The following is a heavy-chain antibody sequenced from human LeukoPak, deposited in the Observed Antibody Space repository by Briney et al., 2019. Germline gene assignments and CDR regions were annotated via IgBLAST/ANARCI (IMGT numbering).Heavy chain of an antibody. CDR1: GHTLTELS. CDR3: ATVAAAGRWFDP. J-gene: IGHJ5*02. Sequence: ASVKVSCKVSGHTLTELSMHWVRQAPGKGLEWMGGFDPEDGETIYAQKFQGRVTMTEDTSTDTAYMELSSLRSEDTAVYYCATVAAAGRWFDPWGQGTLVTVSS. D-gene: IGHD6-13*01. CDR2: FDPEDGET. V-gene: IGHV1-24*01.